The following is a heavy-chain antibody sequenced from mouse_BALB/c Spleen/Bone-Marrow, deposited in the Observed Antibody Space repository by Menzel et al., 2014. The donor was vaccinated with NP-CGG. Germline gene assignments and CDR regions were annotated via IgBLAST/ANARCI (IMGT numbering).Heavy chain of an antibody. CDR3: AGYDYYQAWFAY. J-gene: IGHJ3*01. Sequence: EVKLEESGAELVKPGASVKLSCTASGFNIKDTYMHWVKQRPEQGLEWIGRIDPANGNTKYDPKFQGKATITAGTSSNTAYLQLSSLTSEDTAVYYCAGYDYYQAWFAYWGQGTLVTVSA. CDR2: IDPANGNT. D-gene: IGHD2-4*01. CDR1: GFNIKDTY. V-gene: IGHV14-3*02.